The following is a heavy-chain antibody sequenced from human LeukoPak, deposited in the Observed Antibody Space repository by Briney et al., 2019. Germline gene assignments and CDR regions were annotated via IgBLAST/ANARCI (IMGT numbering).Heavy chain of an antibody. CDR3: ARPRTAWSSHWYFEI. CDR1: GSSFSDYY. J-gene: IGHJ2*01. D-gene: IGHD1-1*01. V-gene: IGHV3-11*03. Sequence: GGSLRLSCAASGSSFSDYYMSWIRQAPGKGLEWVSYISTSRNYIKDADSVKGRFTISRDNAKNSLFLRMSSLRVEDTAVYYCARPRTAWSSHWYFEIWGRGTLVTVSS. CDR2: ISTSRNYI.